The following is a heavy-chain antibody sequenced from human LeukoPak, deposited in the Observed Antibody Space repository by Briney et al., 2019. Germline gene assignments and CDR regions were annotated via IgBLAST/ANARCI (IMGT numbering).Heavy chain of an antibody. V-gene: IGHV3-23*01. Sequence: GGSLRLSCAASGFTFSSYAMSWVRQAPGKGPEWVSAISGAGGRTYYADSVKGRFTISRDNSKITLYLQMDSLRAEDTAVYYCAKDRADNGDRLRFDPWGQGTLVTVSS. D-gene: IGHD4-17*01. J-gene: IGHJ5*02. CDR2: ISGAGGRT. CDR3: AKDRADNGDRLRFDP. CDR1: GFTFSSYA.